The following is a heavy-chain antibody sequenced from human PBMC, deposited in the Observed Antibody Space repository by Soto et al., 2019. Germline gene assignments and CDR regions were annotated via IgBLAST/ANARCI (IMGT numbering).Heavy chain of an antibody. CDR1: GYTFTSYY. D-gene: IGHD2-15*01. Sequence: QVQLVQSGAEVKKPGASVKVSCKASGYTFTSYYMHWVRQAPRQGLEWMGIINPSGGSTSYAQKFQGRVTMTRDTSTSTVYMELSSLRSEDTAVYYCALSRYCSGGSCYTDYYYMDVWGKGTTVTVSS. CDR2: INPSGGST. J-gene: IGHJ6*03. CDR3: ALSRYCSGGSCYTDYYYMDV. V-gene: IGHV1-46*01.